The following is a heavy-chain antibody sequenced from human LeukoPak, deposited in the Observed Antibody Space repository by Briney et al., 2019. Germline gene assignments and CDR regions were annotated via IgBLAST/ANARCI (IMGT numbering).Heavy chain of an antibody. CDR3: ARGGDDYGDYVSWFDP. V-gene: IGHV1-18*01. Sequence: ASVKVSCKASGYTFTSYGISWVRQAPGQGLEWMGWISAYNGNTNYAQKLQGRVTMTTDTSTSTAYMELRSLRSDDTAVYYCARGGDDYGDYVSWFDPWGQGTLVTVSS. CDR1: GYTFTSYG. J-gene: IGHJ5*02. CDR2: ISAYNGNT. D-gene: IGHD4-17*01.